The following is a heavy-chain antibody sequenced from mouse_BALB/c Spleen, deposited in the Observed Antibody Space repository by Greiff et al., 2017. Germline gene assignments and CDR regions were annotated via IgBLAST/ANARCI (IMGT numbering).Heavy chain of an antibody. D-gene: IGHD2-4*01. Sequence: DVMLVESGGGLVKPGGSLKLSCAASGFTFSSYAMSWVRQTPEKRLEWVASISSGGSTYYPDSVKGRFTISRDNARNILYLQMSSLRSEDTAMYYCARGRMITTFDYWGQGTTLTVSS. CDR1: GFTFSSYA. CDR2: ISSGGST. J-gene: IGHJ2*01. CDR3: ARGRMITTFDY. V-gene: IGHV5-6-5*01.